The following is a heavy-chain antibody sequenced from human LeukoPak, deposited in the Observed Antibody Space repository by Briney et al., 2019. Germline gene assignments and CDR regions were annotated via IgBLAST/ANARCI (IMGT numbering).Heavy chain of an antibody. Sequence: GGSLRLSCAASVFTFNMHALSGVPDPPGKGLEWVSTISFSGLSTYYAESVQGRFSVSRDDSKDTLYLEINSLRAEDTAVYYCAKRPEVTDDYYYCYMDVWGKGTTVTVSS. CDR1: VFTFNMHA. J-gene: IGHJ6*03. D-gene: IGHD1-14*01. CDR3: AKRPEVTDDYYYCYMDV. V-gene: IGHV3-23*01. CDR2: ISFSGLST.